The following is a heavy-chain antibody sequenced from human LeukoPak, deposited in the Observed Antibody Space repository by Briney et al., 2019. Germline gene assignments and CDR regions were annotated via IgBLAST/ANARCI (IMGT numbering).Heavy chain of an antibody. D-gene: IGHD3-10*01. V-gene: IGHV1-24*01. CDR2: FDPEDGET. CDR3: ATETYGSGSSMDV. Sequence: ASVKVSCKASGYTFTGYYMHWVRQAPGKGLEWMGGFDPEDGETIYAQKFQGRVTMTEDTSTDTAYMELSSLRSEDTAVYYCATETYGSGSSMDVWGQGTTVTVSS. J-gene: IGHJ6*02. CDR1: GYTFTGYY.